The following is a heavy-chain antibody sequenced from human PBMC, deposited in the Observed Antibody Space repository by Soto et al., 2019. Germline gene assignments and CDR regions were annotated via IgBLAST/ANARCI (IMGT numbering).Heavy chain of an antibody. V-gene: IGHV3-48*03. Sequence: PGGSLRLSCAASGFTFSSYEMNWVRQAPGQGLEWVSYISSSGSTIYYADSVKGRFTISRDNAKNSLYLQMNSLRAEDTAVYYWARTIAVAGNWFDPWGQGTLVTVSS. D-gene: IGHD6-19*01. CDR3: ARTIAVAGNWFDP. J-gene: IGHJ5*02. CDR1: GFTFSSYE. CDR2: ISSSGSTI.